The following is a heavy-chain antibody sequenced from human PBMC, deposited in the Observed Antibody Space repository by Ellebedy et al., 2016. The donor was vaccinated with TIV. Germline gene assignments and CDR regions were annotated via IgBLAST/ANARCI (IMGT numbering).Heavy chain of an antibody. Sequence: AASVKVSCKASGYTFISYTMHWVRQSPGQRLEWMGWINAVNGNTKYSQKFQGRVTITRETSASTAYMELSSLRSEDTAVYYCARGTSRVFYYDSSGYNYWGQGTLVTVSS. CDR2: INAVNGNT. CDR3: ARGTSRVFYYDSSGYNY. D-gene: IGHD3-22*01. V-gene: IGHV1-3*01. J-gene: IGHJ4*02. CDR1: GYTFISYT.